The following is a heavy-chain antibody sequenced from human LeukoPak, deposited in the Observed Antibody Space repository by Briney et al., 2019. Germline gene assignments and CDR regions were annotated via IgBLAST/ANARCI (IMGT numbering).Heavy chain of an antibody. J-gene: IGHJ4*02. D-gene: IGHD6-19*01. Sequence: GGSLRLTCVASGFTFSSYAMHWVRQAPGKGLEWVALISYDGSNKYYADSVKGRFTISRDNSKNTLYLQMNSLRAEDTAVYYCARGGVYSSGSYYLYYFDYWGQGTLVTVSS. CDR2: ISYDGSNK. CDR3: ARGGVYSSGSYYLYYFDY. V-gene: IGHV3-30-3*01. CDR1: GFTFSSYA.